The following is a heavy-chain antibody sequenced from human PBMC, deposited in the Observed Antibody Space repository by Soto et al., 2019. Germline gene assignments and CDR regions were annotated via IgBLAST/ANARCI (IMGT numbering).Heavy chain of an antibody. CDR2: ISQSGST. D-gene: IGHD6-25*01. J-gene: IGHJ6*01. Sequence: PSKTMSLTCSIYSGSFSGFYWSWIRQPPGKRLEWIGEISQSGSTNYNPSLKSRVSISVDTSKNQFSLNLTSVTAADTAVYYCARVSKVSGASKTISDGRG. CDR3: ARVSKVSGASKTISDG. CDR1: SGSFSGFY. V-gene: IGHV4-34*01.